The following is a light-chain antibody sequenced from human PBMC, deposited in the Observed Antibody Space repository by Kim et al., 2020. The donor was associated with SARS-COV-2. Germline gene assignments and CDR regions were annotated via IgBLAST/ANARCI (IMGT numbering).Light chain of an antibody. CDR3: CSFAGSTYV. CDR1: SSDVGRYNY. J-gene: IGLJ1*01. CDR2: DVY. V-gene: IGLV2-11*01. Sequence: QSALTQPRSVSGSPGQSVTISCTGTSSDVGRYNYVSWYQHHPGKAPKLMIYDVYKRPSGVPDRFSGSKSGNTASLTISGLQAEDEADYYCCSFAGSTYVFGAGTKVTVL.